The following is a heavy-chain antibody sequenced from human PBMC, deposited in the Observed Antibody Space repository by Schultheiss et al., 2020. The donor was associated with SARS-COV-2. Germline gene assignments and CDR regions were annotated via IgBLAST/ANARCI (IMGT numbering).Heavy chain of an antibody. V-gene: IGHV1-18*04. CDR3: ARDYYDTSGYVLGSYYYGMDV. Sequence: ASVKVSCKTSGHTVTGYYIHWVRQAPGQGLEWMGWISAYNGKTNYAQKLQGRVTMTTDTSTSTAYMELRSLSSDDTAVYYCARDYYDTSGYVLGSYYYGMDVWGQGTTVTVSS. CDR2: ISAYNGKT. J-gene: IGHJ6*02. CDR1: GHTVTGYY. D-gene: IGHD3-22*01.